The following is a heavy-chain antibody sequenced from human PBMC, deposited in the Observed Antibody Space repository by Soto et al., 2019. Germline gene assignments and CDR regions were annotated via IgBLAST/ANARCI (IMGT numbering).Heavy chain of an antibody. CDR2: ISYDGSNK. J-gene: IGHJ6*02. CDR3: ERALEESTTYHHYGMDV. CDR1: GFTFSSYL. Sequence: QVQLVESGGGVVQPGRSLRLSCAASGFTFSSYLMHWVRQAPGKGLEWVAVISYDGSNKYYADSVKGRFTISRDNSKNTLYVQRNSLRAEDTAVYYCERALEESTTYHHYGMDVWGQGTTVTVSS. V-gene: IGHV3-30-3*01.